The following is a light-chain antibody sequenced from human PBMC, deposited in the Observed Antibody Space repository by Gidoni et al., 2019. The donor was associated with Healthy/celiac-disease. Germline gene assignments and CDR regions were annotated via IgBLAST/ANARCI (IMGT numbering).Light chain of an antibody. J-gene: IGKJ4*01. CDR2: DAS. V-gene: IGKV3-11*01. Sequence: EIVLTQSPATLSLSPGERATLSCRASQSVSSHLAWYQQKPGQAPRLLIYDASNWATGIPARFSGSGSVTDFTLTISSLEPEYFAVYYCQQRSNWPLGFGGWTKVEIK. CDR3: QQRSNWPLG. CDR1: QSVSSH.